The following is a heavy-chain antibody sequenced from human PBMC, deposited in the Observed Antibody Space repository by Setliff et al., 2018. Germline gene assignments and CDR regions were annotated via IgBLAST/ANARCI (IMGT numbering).Heavy chain of an antibody. CDR1: DGSFSDYY. Sequence: LSLTCAVYDGSFSDYYWSWIRQPPGKGLEWIGEINHYGSTNYKSSLRSRVTISLDTSENQFSLKLTSVTAADTAVYYCARRWNFGPYGSGIHDGFDMWGQGTMVTVSS. CDR3: ARRWNFGPYGSGIHDGFDM. J-gene: IGHJ3*02. V-gene: IGHV4-34*01. D-gene: IGHD3-10*01. CDR2: INHYGST.